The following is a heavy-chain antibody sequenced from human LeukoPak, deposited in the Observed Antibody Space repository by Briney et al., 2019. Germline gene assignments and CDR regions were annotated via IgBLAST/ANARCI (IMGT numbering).Heavy chain of an antibody. CDR3: ARDHLPAGAPGYYMDV. CDR2: IYNSGIT. J-gene: IGHJ6*03. Sequence: SETLSLTCTVSGGSVSRHFWSWIRQPPGKGLEWIGYIYNSGITNYNPSLKNRVTMSVDTSKNQFSLMLRSVTAADTAVYYCARDHLPAGAPGYYMDVWGKGTTVTVSS. D-gene: IGHD4/OR15-4a*01. V-gene: IGHV4-59*02. CDR1: GGSVSRHF.